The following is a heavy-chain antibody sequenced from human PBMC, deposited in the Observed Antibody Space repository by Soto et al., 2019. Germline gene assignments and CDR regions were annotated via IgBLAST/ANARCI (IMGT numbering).Heavy chain of an antibody. Sequence: EVQLLESGGGLVQPGGSLRLSCAASGLTFNSYSMTWVRQAPGQGLEWVSAISGTGGSAYYADSVKGRFTISRDKSTNTLYLHMNSLRAEDTAVYYCARGSAYSDYDLEYWGQGTLVTVSS. CDR2: ISGTGGSA. J-gene: IGHJ4*02. D-gene: IGHD4-17*01. V-gene: IGHV3-23*01. CDR3: ARGSAYSDYDLEY. CDR1: GLTFNSYS.